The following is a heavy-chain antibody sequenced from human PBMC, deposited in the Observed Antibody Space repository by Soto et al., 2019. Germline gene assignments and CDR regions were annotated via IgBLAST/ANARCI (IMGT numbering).Heavy chain of an antibody. CDR3: ARENLEMATIPFDY. CDR1: GGTFSSYA. J-gene: IGHJ4*02. V-gene: IGHV1-69*12. CDR2: TIPIFGTA. Sequence: QVQLVQSGAEVKKPGSSVKVSCKASGGTFSSYAISWVRQAPGQGLEWMGGTIPIFGTANYAQKFQGRVTITADESTSTAYMELSSLRSEDTAVYYCARENLEMATIPFDYWGQGTLVTVSS. D-gene: IGHD5-12*01.